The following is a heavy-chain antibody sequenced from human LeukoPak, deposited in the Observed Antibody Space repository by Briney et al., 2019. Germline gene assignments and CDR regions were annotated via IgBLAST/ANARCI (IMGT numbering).Heavy chain of an antibody. D-gene: IGHD6-6*01. Sequence: PGRSLRLSCAASGFTFSSHAMNWVRQAPGKGLEWVSVISGSGGDTDYADSVKGRFTISRDKAKNTLYLQMNSLRAEDTAVYYCARDYSSSSAYYDYYYMDVWGKGTTVTVSS. V-gene: IGHV3-23*01. CDR2: ISGSGGDT. J-gene: IGHJ6*03. CDR3: ARDYSSSSAYYDYYYMDV. CDR1: GFTFSSHA.